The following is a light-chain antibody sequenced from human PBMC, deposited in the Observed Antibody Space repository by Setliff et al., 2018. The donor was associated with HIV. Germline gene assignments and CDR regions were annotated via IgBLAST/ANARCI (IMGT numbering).Light chain of an antibody. Sequence: QSALTQPASVSGSPGQSITISCTGPGIDVGAYNLVSWYQQHPGKAPKLMIYEVSKRPSGVSNRFSGSKSGNTASLTISGLQAEDEADYYCCSYAGSSTYVFGTGTKVTVL. J-gene: IGLJ1*01. CDR3: CSYAGSSTYV. CDR1: GIDVGAYNL. CDR2: EVS. V-gene: IGLV2-23*02.